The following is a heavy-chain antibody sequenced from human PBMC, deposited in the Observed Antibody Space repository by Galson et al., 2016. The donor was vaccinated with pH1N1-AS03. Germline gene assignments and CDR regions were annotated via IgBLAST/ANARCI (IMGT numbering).Heavy chain of an antibody. J-gene: IGHJ6*02. D-gene: IGHD1-26*01. CDR2: INPNNGVT. CDR3: ARDPRGPCSSATCATTYYFDMDV. Sequence: SVKVSCKASGYIFTDFYVHWVRQAPGQGLEWMGWINPNNGVTNYAQKFEAWVTMTGDTSISTAYLELYGLKSDDTAVYYCARDPRGPCSSATCATTYYFDMDVWGQGTTVIVSS. V-gene: IGHV1-2*04. CDR1: GYIFTDFY.